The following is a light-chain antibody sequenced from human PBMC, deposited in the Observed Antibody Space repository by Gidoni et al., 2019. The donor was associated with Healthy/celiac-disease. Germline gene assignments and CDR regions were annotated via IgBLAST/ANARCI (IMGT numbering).Light chain of an antibody. CDR1: SSNIGSKY. Sequence: QSVLTQTHSASGTPGQRVTISCSGSSSNIGSKYVYWYQQLPGTAPKLINYRNNPRPSGVPDRFSGSNSGTSASLAISGLRSEDEADYYCAAWDDSLSGPVVFGGGTKLTVL. V-gene: IGLV1-47*01. CDR3: AAWDDSLSGPVV. CDR2: RNN. J-gene: IGLJ2*01.